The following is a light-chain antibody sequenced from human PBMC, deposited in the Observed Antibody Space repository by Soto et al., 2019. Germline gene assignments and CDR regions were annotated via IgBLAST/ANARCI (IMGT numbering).Light chain of an antibody. J-gene: IGKJ1*01. CDR2: KAS. CDR1: QTISSW. Sequence: IQLTKSPSTLPASLGDRVTITCRASQTISSWLAWYQQKPGKAPKLLIYKASTLKSGVPSRFSGSGSGTEFTLTISSLQPDDFATYYCQHYNRYSEAFGQGTKVDIK. V-gene: IGKV1-5*03. CDR3: QHYNRYSEA.